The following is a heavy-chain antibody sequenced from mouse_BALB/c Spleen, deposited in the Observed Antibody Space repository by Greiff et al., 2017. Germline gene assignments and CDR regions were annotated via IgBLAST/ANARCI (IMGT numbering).Heavy chain of an antibody. CDR3: TRSNWDVYFDY. CDR1: GYTFPRFW. V-gene: IGHV1S22*01. CDR2: IYPGSGST. Sequence: LQEPGSELVRPGASVKLSCKASGYTFPRFWMHWVKQRPGQGLEWIGNIYPGSGSTNYDEKFKSKATLTVDTSSSTAYMQLSSLTSEDSAVYYCTRSNWDVYFDYWGQGTTLTVSS. D-gene: IGHD4-1*01. J-gene: IGHJ2*01.